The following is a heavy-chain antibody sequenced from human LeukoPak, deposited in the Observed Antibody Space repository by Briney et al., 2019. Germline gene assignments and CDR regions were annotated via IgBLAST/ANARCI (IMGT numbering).Heavy chain of an antibody. CDR3: ARATSLYQLGY. Sequence: PSETLSLTCTVSGGSISSYYWSWIRQPPGKGLEWIGYIYHSGSTYYNPSLKSRVTISVDRSKNQFSLKLSSVTAADTAVYYCARATSLYQLGYWGQGTLVTVSS. J-gene: IGHJ4*02. V-gene: IGHV4-59*12. D-gene: IGHD2-2*01. CDR1: GGSISSYY. CDR2: IYHSGST.